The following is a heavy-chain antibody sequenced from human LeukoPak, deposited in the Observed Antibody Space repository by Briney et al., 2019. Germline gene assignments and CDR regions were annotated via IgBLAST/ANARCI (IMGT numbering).Heavy chain of an antibody. D-gene: IGHD6-6*01. J-gene: IGHJ4*02. Sequence: SETLSLTCTVSGVSIRSYYWTWIRQPPGKGLEWIGYFDYSGSTNYNPSLKSRVTMSVDTSKNQFSLKLSSVTAADTAVYYCARRHVIYSSSLDPYYFDYWGQGTLVIVSS. CDR1: GVSIRSYY. CDR3: ARRHVIYSSSLDPYYFDY. V-gene: IGHV4-59*01. CDR2: FDYSGST.